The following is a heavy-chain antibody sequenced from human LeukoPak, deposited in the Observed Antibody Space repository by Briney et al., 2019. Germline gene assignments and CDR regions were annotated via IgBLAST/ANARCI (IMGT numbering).Heavy chain of an antibody. CDR2: IYYSGIT. CDR3: ARRRDEYGSYFDY. Sequence: SVTLSLTCTVSGGSISSTGHYWGWIRQPPGTGLEWIGSIYYSGITDYNPSLRSRVTISLDTSNNQVSLELNSVTAADTAVYYCARRRDEYGSYFDYWGQGTLVTVSS. D-gene: IGHD5-24*01. J-gene: IGHJ4*02. V-gene: IGHV4-39*01. CDR1: GGSISSTGHY.